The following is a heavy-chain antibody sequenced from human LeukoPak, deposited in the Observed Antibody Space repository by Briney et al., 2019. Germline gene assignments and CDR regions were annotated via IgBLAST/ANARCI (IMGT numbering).Heavy chain of an antibody. V-gene: IGHV4-39*01. D-gene: IGHD6-19*01. J-gene: IGHJ3*02. CDR2: IYYSGST. CDR1: GGSISSSSYY. CDR3: TSLPRRIAVAGSGRGNAFDI. Sequence: SETLSLTCTVSGGSISSSSYYWGWIRQPPGKGLEWIGSIYYSGSTYYNPSLKSRVTISVDTSKNQFSLKLSSVTAADTAVYYCTSLPRRIAVAGSGRGNAFDIWGQGTMVTVSS.